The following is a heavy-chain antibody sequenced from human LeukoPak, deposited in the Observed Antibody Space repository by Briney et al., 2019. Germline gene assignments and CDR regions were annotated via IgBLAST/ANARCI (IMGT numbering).Heavy chain of an antibody. V-gene: IGHV3-21*01. Sequence: PGGSLRLSCAASGFTFSTYAMHWVRQAPGKGLEWVSSISSSSSYIYYADSVKGRFTISRDNAKNSLYLQMNSLRAEDTAVYYCARGAQFGEPLYNWFDPWGQGTLVTVSS. J-gene: IGHJ5*02. CDR3: ARGAQFGEPLYNWFDP. CDR2: ISSSSSYI. D-gene: IGHD3-10*01. CDR1: GFTFSTYA.